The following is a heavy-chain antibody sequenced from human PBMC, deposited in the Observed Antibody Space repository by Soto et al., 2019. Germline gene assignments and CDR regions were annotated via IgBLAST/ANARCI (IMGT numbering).Heavy chain of an antibody. Sequence: QVQLVQSGAEVKKPGASVKVSCKASGYTFTSYGIIWVRQAPGQGLEWMGWISAYNGNTNYAQKLQGRVTMTTDTSTSAAYMELRSLRSDDTAVYYCAGDIGCSGGSCHHNNWFGPWGQGTLVTVSS. V-gene: IGHV1-18*01. D-gene: IGHD2-15*01. CDR3: AGDIGCSGGSCHHNNWFGP. CDR1: GYTFTSYG. J-gene: IGHJ5*02. CDR2: ISAYNGNT.